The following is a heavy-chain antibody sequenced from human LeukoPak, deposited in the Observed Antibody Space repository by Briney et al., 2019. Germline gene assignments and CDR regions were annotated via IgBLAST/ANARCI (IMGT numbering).Heavy chain of an antibody. CDR1: GGSISSYY. V-gene: IGHV4-59*01. D-gene: IGHD3-16*01. Sequence: SETLSLTCTVSGGSISSYYWSWLRQPPGKGLEWIGYIYYSGSTNYNPSLKSRVTISVDTSKNQFSLKLSSVTAADTAVYYCARGGTAVHWGQGTLVTVSS. CDR3: ARGGTAVH. CDR2: IYYSGST. J-gene: IGHJ4*02.